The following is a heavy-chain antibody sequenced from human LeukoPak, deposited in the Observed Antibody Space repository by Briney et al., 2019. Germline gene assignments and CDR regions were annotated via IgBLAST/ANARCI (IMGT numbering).Heavy chain of an antibody. Sequence: ASVKVSCKASGYTFTSYAMHWVRQAPGQRLEWMGWINAGNGNTKYSQKFQGRVTITRDTSASTAYMELSSLRSEDTAVYYCARPVKTSSSWYELGVWFDPWGRGTLVTVSS. D-gene: IGHD6-13*01. CDR2: INAGNGNT. J-gene: IGHJ5*02. CDR1: GYTFTSYA. CDR3: ARPVKTSSSWYELGVWFDP. V-gene: IGHV1-3*01.